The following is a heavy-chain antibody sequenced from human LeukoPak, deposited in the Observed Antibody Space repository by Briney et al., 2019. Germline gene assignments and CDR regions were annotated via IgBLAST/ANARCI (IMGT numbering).Heavy chain of an antibody. D-gene: IGHD1-1*01. J-gene: IGHJ6*03. CDR1: GFTVSSNY. CDR2: IYSGGRT. V-gene: IGHV3-66*02. CDR3: VRDDHYYYYMDV. Sequence: GGSLRLSCAASGFTVSSNYMSWVRQAPGKGLEWVSVIYSGGRTYYADSVKGRFTISRDNSKNTLYLQMNSLRAEDTAVYYCVRDDHYYYYMDVWGKGTTVTVSS.